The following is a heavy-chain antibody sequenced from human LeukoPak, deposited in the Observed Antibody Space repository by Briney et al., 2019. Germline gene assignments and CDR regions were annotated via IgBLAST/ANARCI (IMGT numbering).Heavy chain of an antibody. CDR2: ISYDGSNT. Sequence: GGSLRLSCAASGFTFSSYEMNWVRQAPGKGLEWVAVISYDGSNTYYADSVKGRFTISRDNSKNMLYLQMNSLRAEDTAVYYCAKPYYYGSRSYMDYWGQGTLVTVSS. CDR1: GFTFSSYE. V-gene: IGHV3-30*18. CDR3: AKPYYYGSRSYMDY. J-gene: IGHJ4*02. D-gene: IGHD3-10*01.